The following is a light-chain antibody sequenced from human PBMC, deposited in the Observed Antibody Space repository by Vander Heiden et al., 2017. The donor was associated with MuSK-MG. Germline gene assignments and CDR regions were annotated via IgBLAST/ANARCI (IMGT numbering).Light chain of an antibody. CDR1: SSDVGSYNL. CDR2: EGS. V-gene: IGLV2-23*01. J-gene: IGLJ3*02. CDR3: CSYADSSTLWV. Sequence: QSALTQPASVSGSPGRSITISCPGTSSDVGSYNLVSWYQQHPGKAPKLIIYEGSERPSGVSNRFSDSKSDNTASLTISGLQAEDEAEYYCCSYADSSTLWVLGGGTKLTVL.